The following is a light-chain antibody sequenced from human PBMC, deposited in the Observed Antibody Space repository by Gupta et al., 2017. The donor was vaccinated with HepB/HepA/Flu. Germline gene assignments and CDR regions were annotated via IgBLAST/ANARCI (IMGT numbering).Light chain of an antibody. CDR3: MQRIEFPWT. Sequence: DIVMTQTPLSLPVTPGEPASISCRSSQSLLNSDNGNTYLDWYLQKPGQSPQLLIYTVSYRASGVPDRFSGSGSGTDFTLRISRVEADDAGVYYCMQRIEFPWTFGQGTKVEIK. J-gene: IGKJ1*01. CDR2: TVS. CDR1: QSLLNSDNGNTY. V-gene: IGKV2-40*01.